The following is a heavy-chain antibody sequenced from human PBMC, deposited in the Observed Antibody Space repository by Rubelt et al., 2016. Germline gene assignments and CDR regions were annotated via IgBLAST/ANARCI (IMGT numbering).Heavy chain of an antibody. CDR2: IKQDGSED. V-gene: IGHV3-7*01. CDR3: ASDRVG. CDR1: GFTFSSSW. J-gene: IGHJ4*02. D-gene: IGHD2-2*01. Sequence: EVQLVESGGGLVQPGGSLRLSCAASGFTFSSSWMSWVRQAPGRSLEWVANIKQDGSEDYYADSVKGLLTISRDNAKKSLYLQMNSLRVEDTAVYYCASDRVGWGQGTLVTVSS.